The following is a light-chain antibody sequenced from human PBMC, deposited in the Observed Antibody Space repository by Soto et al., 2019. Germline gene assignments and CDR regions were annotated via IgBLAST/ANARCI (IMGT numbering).Light chain of an antibody. CDR2: DNN. V-gene: IGLV1-40*01. CDR1: SSNIGAGYD. Sequence: QSVLTQPPSVSGAPGQRVTISCTGSSSNIGAGYDVHGYQQLPGTAPKLLIYDNNNRPSGVPDRFSGSKSGTSASLAITGLQAEDEADYYCQSYDSSLSGFYVFGTGTKLTVL. J-gene: IGLJ1*01. CDR3: QSYDSSLSGFYV.